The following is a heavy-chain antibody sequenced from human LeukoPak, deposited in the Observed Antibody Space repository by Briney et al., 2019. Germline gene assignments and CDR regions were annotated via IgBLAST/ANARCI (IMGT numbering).Heavy chain of an antibody. CDR1: GGSISSYY. CDR3: ARVGYCSSTSCYTHRYYHGMDV. Sequence: SETLSLTCTVSGGSISSYYWSWIRQPAGKGLEWIGRIYTSGSTNYNPSLKSRVTMSVDTSKNQFSLKLSSVTAADTAVYYCARVGYCSSTSCYTHRYYHGMDVWGQGTTVTVSS. D-gene: IGHD2-2*02. V-gene: IGHV4-4*07. J-gene: IGHJ6*02. CDR2: IYTSGST.